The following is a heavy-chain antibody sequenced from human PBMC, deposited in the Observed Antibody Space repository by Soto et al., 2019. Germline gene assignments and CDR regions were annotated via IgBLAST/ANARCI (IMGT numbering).Heavy chain of an antibody. V-gene: IGHV4-39*01. CDR3: ARPGYYHYGMDV. Sequence: SETLSLTCTVSGGSISSSSYYWGWIRQPPGKGLEWIGNVYYGGSTYYNPSLKSRVTISVETSKSQFSLKLSSVTAADTAVYYCARPGYYHYGMDVWGQGTTVTLSS. J-gene: IGHJ6*02. CDR2: VYYGGST. CDR1: GGSISSSSYY.